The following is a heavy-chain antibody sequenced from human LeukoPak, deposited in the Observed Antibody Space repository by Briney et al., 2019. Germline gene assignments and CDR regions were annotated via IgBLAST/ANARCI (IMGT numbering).Heavy chain of an antibody. CDR3: ARAGQGNPYYYYYMDV. Sequence: GGSLRLSCAASGFTFSSYGMHWVRQAPGKGLEWVAVISYDGSNKYYADSVKGRFTISRDNSKNTLYLQMNSLRAEDTAVYYCARAGQGNPYYYYYMDVWGKGTTVTVSS. CDR2: ISYDGSNK. V-gene: IGHV3-30*03. J-gene: IGHJ6*03. CDR1: GFTFSSYG.